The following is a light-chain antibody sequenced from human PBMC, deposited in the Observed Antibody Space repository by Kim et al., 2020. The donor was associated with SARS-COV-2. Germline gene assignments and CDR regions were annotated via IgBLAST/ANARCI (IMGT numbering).Light chain of an antibody. CDR2: QDS. CDR3: QAWDSSHGV. CDR1: KLGDKY. J-gene: IGLJ1*01. Sequence: VSPGRTASITCSGDKLGDKYACWYQQKPGQSPVVVIYQDSKRPSGIPERFSGSNSGNTATLTISGTQAMDEADYYCQAWDSSHGVFGTGTKVTVL. V-gene: IGLV3-1*01.